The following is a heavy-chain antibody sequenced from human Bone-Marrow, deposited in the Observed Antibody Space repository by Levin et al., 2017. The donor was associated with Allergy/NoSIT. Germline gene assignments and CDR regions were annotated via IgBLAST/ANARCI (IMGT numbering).Heavy chain of an antibody. CDR1: GFTFSGSP. CDR3: VKYSGFDYFFDY. Sequence: GGSLRLSCSASGFTFSGSPMHWVRQAPGKGLEHVSSIASNGDATYNADSVKDRFTVSRDNSKNTLYLQMDSLRSEDTAVYYCVKYSGFDYFFDYWGQGTLVTVSS. D-gene: IGHD5-12*01. J-gene: IGHJ4*02. CDR2: IASNGDAT. V-gene: IGHV3-64D*06.